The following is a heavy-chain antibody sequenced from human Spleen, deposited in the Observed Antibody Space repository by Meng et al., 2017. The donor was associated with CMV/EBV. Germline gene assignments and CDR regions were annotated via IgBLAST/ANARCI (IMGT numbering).Heavy chain of an antibody. J-gene: IGHJ4*02. CDR2: IDTSSNYI. V-gene: IGHV3-21*06. CDR3: ARHRGDSGDYGY. CDR1: GFTFSSYD. Sequence: GESLKISCAASGFTFSSYDMHWVRQATGKGLEWVSSIDTSSNYIYYADSVKGRFTISRDNAKSSLYLQVNSLRAEDTAVYYCARHRGDSGDYGYWGQGTLVTVSS. D-gene: IGHD4-17*01.